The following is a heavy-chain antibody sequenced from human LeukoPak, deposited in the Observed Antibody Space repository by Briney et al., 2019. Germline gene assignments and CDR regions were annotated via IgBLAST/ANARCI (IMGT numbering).Heavy chain of an antibody. D-gene: IGHD6-13*01. CDR2: ISSSGSTI. CDR3: ARDADSIAAALGASDY. CDR1: GFTFSDYY. V-gene: IGHV3-11*01. Sequence: GGSLRLSCAASGFTFSDYYMRWIRQAPGKGLEWVSYISSSGSTIYYADSVKGRFTISRDNAKNSLYLQMNSLRAEDTAVYYCARDADSIAAALGASDYWGQGTLVTVSS. J-gene: IGHJ4*02.